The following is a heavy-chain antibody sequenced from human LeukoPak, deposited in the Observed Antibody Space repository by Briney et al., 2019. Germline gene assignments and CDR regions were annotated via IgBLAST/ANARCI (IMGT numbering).Heavy chain of an antibody. J-gene: IGHJ4*02. D-gene: IGHD5-12*01. Sequence: EPGGSLRLSCVASGFTFSTYGMSWVRQAPGKGLEWVSAISGSGGSTYYADSVKGRFTISRDNAKNSLYLQMNSLRAEDTAVYYCASLIVATTLDYWGQGTLVTVSS. CDR3: ASLIVATTLDY. V-gene: IGHV3-23*01. CDR2: ISGSGGST. CDR1: GFTFSTYG.